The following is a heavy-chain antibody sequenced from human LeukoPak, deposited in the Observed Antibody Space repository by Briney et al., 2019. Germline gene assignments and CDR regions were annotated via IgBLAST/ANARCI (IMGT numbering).Heavy chain of an antibody. D-gene: IGHD3-10*01. V-gene: IGHV3-53*01. Sequence: GGSLRLSCAASGFTVSTKYMNWVRQAPGKGLEWVSILYSGSDTYYADSVKGRFTISGDSSKNILSLQMNNLRAEDTAVYYCARVGDHFHWYLDLWGRGTLVTVSS. CDR3: ARVGDHFHWYLDL. J-gene: IGHJ2*01. CDR1: GFTVSTKY. CDR2: LYSGSDT.